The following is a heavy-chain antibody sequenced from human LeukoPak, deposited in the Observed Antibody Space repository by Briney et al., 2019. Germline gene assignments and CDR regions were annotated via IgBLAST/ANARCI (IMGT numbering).Heavy chain of an antibody. Sequence: PSETLSLACTVSGGSISSYYWSWIRPPPGKGLEWIGYIYYSGSTNYNPSLKSRVTISVDTSKNQFSLKLSSVTAADTAVYYCARPKVSGWYLGFDYWGQGTLVTVSS. D-gene: IGHD6-19*01. CDR1: GGSISSYY. CDR3: ARPKVSGWYLGFDY. CDR2: IYYSGST. V-gene: IGHV4-59*01. J-gene: IGHJ4*02.